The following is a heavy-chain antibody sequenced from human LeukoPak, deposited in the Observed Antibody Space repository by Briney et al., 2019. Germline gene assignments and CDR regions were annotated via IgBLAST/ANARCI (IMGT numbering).Heavy chain of an antibody. CDR1: RFTFSRYA. D-gene: IGHD2-2*01. CDR2: ISGSGGST. Sequence: GGSLRLSCAASRFTFSRYAMNWVRQAPGKGLEWVSAISGSGGSTYYADSVKGRFTISRDNSKNTLYLQMNSLRVEDTAVYYCARSILVVPVASHLNYGVDVWGQGTTVTVSS. CDR3: ARSILVVPVASHLNYGVDV. J-gene: IGHJ6*02. V-gene: IGHV3-23*01.